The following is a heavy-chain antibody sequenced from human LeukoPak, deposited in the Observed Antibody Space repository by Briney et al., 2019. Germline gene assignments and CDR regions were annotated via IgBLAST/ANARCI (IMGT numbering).Heavy chain of an antibody. CDR2: IYYSGST. D-gene: IGHD2-2*01. J-gene: IGHJ5*02. V-gene: IGHV4-31*03. CDR3: ARGDCSSTSCYYRVWFDP. Sequence: SQTLSLTCTVSGGSISSGGYYWSWIRQHPGKGLEWIGYIYYSGSTYYNPSLKSRVTISVDTSKSQFSLKLSSVTAADTAVYYCARGDCSSTSCYYRVWFDPWGQGTLVTVSS. CDR1: GGSISSGGYY.